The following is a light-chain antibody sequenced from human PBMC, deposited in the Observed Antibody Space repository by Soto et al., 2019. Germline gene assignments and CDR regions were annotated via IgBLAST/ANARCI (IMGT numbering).Light chain of an antibody. CDR1: QSVSSN. V-gene: IGKV3-15*01. Sequence: EIVMTQSPATLSVSPGERATLSCRASQSVSSNLAWYQQKPGQAPRLLIYGAFTRATGIPARFSGSGSGTDFTLTISSLQSEDYAVYYCQQYNSGPPWTFDQGTKVEIK. CDR3: QQYNSGPPWT. J-gene: IGKJ1*01. CDR2: GAF.